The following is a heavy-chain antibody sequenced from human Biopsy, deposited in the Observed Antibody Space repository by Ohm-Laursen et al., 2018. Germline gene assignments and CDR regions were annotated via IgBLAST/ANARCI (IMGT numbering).Heavy chain of an antibody. CDR2: TRNNGKTYTK. D-gene: IGHD4/OR15-4a*01. J-gene: IGHJ4*02. V-gene: IGHV3-72*01. Sequence: SLRLSCAASGFTLSDHNMDWVRLAPGKGLEWVGRTRNNGKTYTKEYAASVKGRFTISRDDSKNSLYLQMNSLKTEDTAVYYCGSAATFGASHHWPHFWGQGTLVTVSS. CDR1: GFTLSDHN. CDR3: GSAATFGASHHWPHF.